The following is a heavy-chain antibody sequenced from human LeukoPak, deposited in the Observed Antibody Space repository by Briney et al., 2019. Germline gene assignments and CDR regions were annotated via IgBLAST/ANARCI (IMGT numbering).Heavy chain of an antibody. CDR2: IHYSGNT. D-gene: IGHD6-19*01. J-gene: IGHJ3*02. CDR3: ARLSGSNGWYPWAFDI. CDR1: GGSISSNY. V-gene: IGHV4-59*08. Sequence: SETLSLTCTISGGSISSNYWSWIPQSPGKGLEWIAYIHYSGNTNYNPSLKSRVTMSVDTSKNQLSLRLSSVTAADTAVYYCARLSGSNGWYPWAFDIWGRGTMVTVSS.